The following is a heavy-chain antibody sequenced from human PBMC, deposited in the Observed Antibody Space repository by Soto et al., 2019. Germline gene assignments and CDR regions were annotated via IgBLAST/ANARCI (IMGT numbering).Heavy chain of an antibody. J-gene: IGHJ4*02. Sequence: QVQLVESGGGVVQPGTSVRLSCAASGFTISTHGMHWVRQAPGKGLEWVANIWPDGRNRFYADSVKGRFTISKDNAKNTLYLQMSGLRAEDTAAYYCAAAPTRNCHFPYWGQGTQVTVSS. D-gene: IGHD1-7*01. CDR3: AAAPTRNCHFPY. CDR1: GFTISTHG. V-gene: IGHV3-33*01. CDR2: IWPDGRNR.